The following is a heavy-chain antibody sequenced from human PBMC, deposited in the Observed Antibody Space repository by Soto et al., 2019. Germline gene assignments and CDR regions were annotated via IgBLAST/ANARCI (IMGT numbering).Heavy chain of an antibody. Sequence: QVQLVESGGGLVKPGGSLRLSCAASGFTFSDYYMSWIRQAPGKGLEWVSYISSSGSTIYYADSVKGRFTISRDNARNLLYLQMNSLGAEDTAVYYCARDQFGCSGGSCYDQLFDYWGQGTLVTVSS. CDR2: ISSSGSTI. CDR1: GFTFSDYY. J-gene: IGHJ4*02. CDR3: ARDQFGCSGGSCYDQLFDY. D-gene: IGHD2-15*01. V-gene: IGHV3-11*01.